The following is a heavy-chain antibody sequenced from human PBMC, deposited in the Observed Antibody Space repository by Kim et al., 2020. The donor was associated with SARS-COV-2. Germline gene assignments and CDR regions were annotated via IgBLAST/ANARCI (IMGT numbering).Heavy chain of an antibody. CDR3: ARYKTTVTSPLAY. V-gene: IGHV4-34*01. CDR1: GGSFTAYY. Sequence: ETLSLTCAVYGGSFTAYYWSWIRQPPGKGLEWIGEINHSGNTKYNPSLKSRVTISVDPSKNQFSLRLSSVTAADTGVYYCARYKTTVTSPLAYWGQGTLVTVSS. J-gene: IGHJ4*02. D-gene: IGHD4-17*01. CDR2: INHSGNT.